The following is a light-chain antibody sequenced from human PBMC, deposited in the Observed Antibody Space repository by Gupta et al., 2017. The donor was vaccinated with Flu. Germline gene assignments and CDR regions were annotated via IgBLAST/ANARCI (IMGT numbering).Light chain of an antibody. J-gene: IGKJ4*01. Sequence: TLALSPGERATLSCRASQSVSSSYLAWYQQKPGQAPRLLIYGASSRATGIPDRFSGSGSGTDLTLTISRREPEDFAVYYCQQYGSSPALTFGGGTKVEIK. CDR1: QSVSSSY. CDR2: GAS. CDR3: QQYGSSPALT. V-gene: IGKV3-20*01.